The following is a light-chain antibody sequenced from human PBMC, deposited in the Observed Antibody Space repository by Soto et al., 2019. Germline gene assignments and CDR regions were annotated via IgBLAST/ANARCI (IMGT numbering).Light chain of an antibody. J-gene: IGKJ1*01. CDR3: QQYATYWT. V-gene: IGKV1-5*03. Sequence: DIQMTHSPSTLSASVGDRVTITCRASQSISPWLAWYPQIPGEAPKLLIYKASILESCVPSRFSGSGSGTEFTLTISSLQPDDVATYYCQQYATYWTFGQGNKVEIK. CDR2: KAS. CDR1: QSISPW.